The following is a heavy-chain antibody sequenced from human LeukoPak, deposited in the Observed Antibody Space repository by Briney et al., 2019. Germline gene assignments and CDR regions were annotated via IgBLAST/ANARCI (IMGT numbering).Heavy chain of an antibody. J-gene: IGHJ3*02. CDR1: GFTFSDYY. D-gene: IGHD1-26*01. V-gene: IGHV3-23*01. CDR3: ARSHIYTGSDMAFDI. Sequence: PGGSLRLSCAASGFTFSDYYMSWIRQAPGKGLEWVSAISGSGGSTYYADSVKGRFTISRDNSKNTLYLQMNSLRAEDTALYYCARSHIYTGSDMAFDIWGQGTRVTVSS. CDR2: ISGSGGST.